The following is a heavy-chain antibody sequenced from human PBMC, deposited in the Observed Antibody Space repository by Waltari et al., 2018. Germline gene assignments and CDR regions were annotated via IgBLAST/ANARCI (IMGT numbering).Heavy chain of an antibody. CDR1: GGSISSGSYY. J-gene: IGHJ6*02. D-gene: IGHD6-19*01. CDR3: ARGIAVAGTGYYYGMDV. CDR2: IYTSGST. V-gene: IGHV4-61*02. Sequence: QVQLQESGPGLVKPSQTLSLTCTVSGGSISSGSYYWRWLRQPAGKGLEWIGRIYTSGSTNYNPSLKSRVTRSVDTSKNQFSLKLSSVTAADTAVYYWARGIAVAGTGYYYGMDVWGQGTTVTVSS.